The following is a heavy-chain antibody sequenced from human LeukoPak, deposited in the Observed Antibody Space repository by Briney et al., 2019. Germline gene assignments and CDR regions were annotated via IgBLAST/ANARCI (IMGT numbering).Heavy chain of an antibody. V-gene: IGHV1-18*01. J-gene: IGHJ6*02. D-gene: IGHD3-10*01. CDR2: ISAYNGNT. Sequence: ASVKVSCKASGYTFTSYGISWVRQAPGQGLEWMGWISAYNGNTNYAQKLQGRVTMTTDTSTRTAYMELRSLRSDDTAVYYCARAESFITMVRGVIPGAAYYYGMDVWGQGTTVTVSS. CDR3: ARAESFITMVRGVIPGAAYYYGMDV. CDR1: GYTFTSYG.